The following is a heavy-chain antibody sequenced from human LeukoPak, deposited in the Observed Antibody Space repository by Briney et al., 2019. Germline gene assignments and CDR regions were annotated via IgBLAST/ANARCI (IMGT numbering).Heavy chain of an antibody. CDR3: ARGVTTVTLGGDYYGMDV. Sequence: SGTLSLTCAVSGGSISSSNWWSWVRQPPGKGLEWIGEIYHSGSTNYNPSLKSRVTISVDKSKNQFSLKLSSVTAADTAVYYCARGVTTVTLGGDYYGMDVWGQGTTVTVSS. J-gene: IGHJ6*02. CDR1: GGSISSSNW. CDR2: IYHSGST. V-gene: IGHV4-4*02. D-gene: IGHD4-17*01.